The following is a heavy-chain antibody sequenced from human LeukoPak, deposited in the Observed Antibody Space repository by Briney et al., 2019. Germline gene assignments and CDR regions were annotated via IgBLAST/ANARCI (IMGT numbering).Heavy chain of an antibody. J-gene: IGHJ3*02. D-gene: IGHD6-19*01. CDR3: ARLTALAGHRGAFDI. CDR1: GGSIGGHTFY. CDR2: IYYNGNT. V-gene: IGHV4-39*01. Sequence: SETLSLTCNVSGGSIGGHTFYWDWIRQPPGKGLEWIATIYYNGNTFYNPSLKSRVAISIDMSKSQFFLHLTSVSAADMAVYYCARLTALAGHRGAFDIWGPGTLVTVSS.